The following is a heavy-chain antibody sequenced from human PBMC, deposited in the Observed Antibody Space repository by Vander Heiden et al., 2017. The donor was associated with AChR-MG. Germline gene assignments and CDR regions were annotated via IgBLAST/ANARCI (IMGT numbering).Heavy chain of an antibody. CDR3: ARALVATPRRSRVFVY. Sequence: QVQLQQWGAGLLKPSETLSLTCAVYGGSFSGYYWSWIRQPPGKGLEWIGEINHSGSTNYNPSLKSRVTISVDTSKNQFSLKLSSVTAADTAVYYCARALVATPRRSRVFVYWGQGTLVTVSS. V-gene: IGHV4-34*01. J-gene: IGHJ4*02. CDR2: INHSGST. D-gene: IGHD5-12*01. CDR1: GGSFSGYY.